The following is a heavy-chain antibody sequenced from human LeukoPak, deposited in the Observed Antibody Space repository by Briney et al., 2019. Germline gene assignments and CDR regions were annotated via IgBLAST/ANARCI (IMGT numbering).Heavy chain of an antibody. D-gene: IGHD3-10*01. J-gene: IGHJ4*02. Sequence: PSETLSLTCTVSGGSIRRYFWNWLRQTPGKGLEWIGHINYSGSTNYQPSLKSRVTISLDTSKNQFSLNLGSVTAADTAVYHCARGSGIYGSGSYSADWGQGTLVTVSP. V-gene: IGHV4-59*01. CDR1: GGSIRRYF. CDR3: ARGSGIYGSGSYSAD. CDR2: INYSGST.